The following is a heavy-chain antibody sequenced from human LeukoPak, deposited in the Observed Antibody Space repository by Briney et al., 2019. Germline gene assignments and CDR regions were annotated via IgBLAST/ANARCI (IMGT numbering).Heavy chain of an antibody. V-gene: IGHV3-48*01. J-gene: IGHJ4*02. D-gene: IGHD1-14*01. CDR3: ARDIRGADDY. CDR1: GFAFPYYA. CDR2: ISSSSSTI. Sequence: GGSLRLSCAASGFAFPYYAMSWVRQAPGKGLEWVSYISSSSSTIYYADSVKGRFTISRDNAKNSLYLQMNSLRAEDTAVYYCARDIRGADDYWGQGTLVTVST.